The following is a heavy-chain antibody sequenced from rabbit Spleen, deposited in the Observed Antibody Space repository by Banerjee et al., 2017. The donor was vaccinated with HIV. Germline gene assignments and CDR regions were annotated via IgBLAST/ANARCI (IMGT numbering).Heavy chain of an antibody. CDR1: GFSFSVGYY. V-gene: IGHV1S40*01. Sequence: QSLEESGGDLVKPGASLTLTCTASGFSFSVGYYICWVRQAPGKGLEWIACIDAGSSGFTYFATWAKGRFAISKTSSTTVTLQMTRLTAADTATYFCARDTASSFSSYGMDLWGQGTLVTVS. J-gene: IGHJ6*01. D-gene: IGHD8-1*01. CDR2: IDAGSSGFT. CDR3: ARDTASSFSSYGMDL.